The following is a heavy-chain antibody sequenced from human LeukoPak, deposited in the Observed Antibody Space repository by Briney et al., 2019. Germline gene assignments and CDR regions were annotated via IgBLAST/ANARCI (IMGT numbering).Heavy chain of an antibody. CDR3: ARAFLVGYSPEEYFFDY. J-gene: IGHJ4*02. CDR2: IHHSGTT. V-gene: IGHV4-4*02. CDR1: GGSISSSNW. Sequence: SGTLSLTCTVSGGSISSSNWWGWVRQPPGKGLECIGEIHHSGTTNYNPSLKSRVTISVDKSKNEFSLKLNSVTAADTAVYYCARAFLVGYSPEEYFFDYWGQGTLVTVSS. D-gene: IGHD2-15*01.